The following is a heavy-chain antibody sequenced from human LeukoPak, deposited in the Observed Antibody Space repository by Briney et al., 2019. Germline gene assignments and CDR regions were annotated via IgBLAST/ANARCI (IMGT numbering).Heavy chain of an antibody. Sequence: PGGSLRLSCAGSGFIFNNFAMSWVRQAPGKGLEWVSVICGSGDSTYYADSVKGRFTISRDISKSTLYLQMNSLRAEDTAVYFCAKLRGGSCYSGVDYWGQGTLVTVSS. CDR1: GFIFNNFA. CDR3: AKLRGGSCYSGVDY. D-gene: IGHD2-15*01. CDR2: ICGSGDST. J-gene: IGHJ4*02. V-gene: IGHV3-23*01.